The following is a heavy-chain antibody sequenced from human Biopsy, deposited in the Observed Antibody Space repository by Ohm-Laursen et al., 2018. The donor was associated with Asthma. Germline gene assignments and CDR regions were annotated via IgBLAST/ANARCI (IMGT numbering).Heavy chain of an antibody. CDR2: ISWNSGNI. Sequence: SSLRLSCAASGFSFDDCAMHWVRQAPGKGLEWVSSISWNSGNIDYADSVKGQFTISRDNAKNSLYLQMQSLRPEDTAFYYCAKSADYYDSTDYLDFWGRGTLVTVSS. D-gene: IGHD3-22*01. V-gene: IGHV3-9*01. CDR3: AKSADYYDSTDYLDF. J-gene: IGHJ4*01. CDR1: GFSFDDCA.